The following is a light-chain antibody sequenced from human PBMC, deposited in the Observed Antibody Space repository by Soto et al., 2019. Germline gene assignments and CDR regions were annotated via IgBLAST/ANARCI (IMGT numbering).Light chain of an antibody. J-gene: IGKJ5*01. V-gene: IGKV3-20*01. Sequence: IVLTQSPATLSLSPGERATLSCRASQSVSSIYLAWYQQKPGQAPRLLIYGASSRATGIPDRFSGSGSGTDFTLTISRLEPEDFAVYYCQQYGSSPFTFGQGTRLEI. CDR2: GAS. CDR3: QQYGSSPFT. CDR1: QSVSSIY.